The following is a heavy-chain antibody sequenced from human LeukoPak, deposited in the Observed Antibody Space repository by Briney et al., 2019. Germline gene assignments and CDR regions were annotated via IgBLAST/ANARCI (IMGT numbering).Heavy chain of an antibody. J-gene: IGHJ4*02. Sequence: ETLSLTCTVSGGSISSSSYYWGWIRQAPGKGLEWVSAISGSGGSTYYADSVKGRFTISRDNSKNTLYLQMNSLRAEDTAVYYCAAELSEDQYLVAYWGQGTLVTVSS. CDR2: ISGSGGST. CDR3: AAELSEDQYLVAY. V-gene: IGHV3-23*01. CDR1: GGSISSSSYY. D-gene: IGHD6-6*01.